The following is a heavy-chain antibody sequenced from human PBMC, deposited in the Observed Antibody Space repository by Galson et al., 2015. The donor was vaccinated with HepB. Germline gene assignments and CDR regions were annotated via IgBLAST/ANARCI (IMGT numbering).Heavy chain of an antibody. CDR3: AGRTGDYYGMDV. CDR1: GDSVSKTSAA. CDR2: TYYRSKWYN. J-gene: IGHJ6*02. Sequence: CAISGDSVSKTSAAWNWIRQSPSRGLEWLGRTYYRSKWYNDYAVSVKSRIAINPDTSKNQFSLQLSSVTPEDTAVYYCAGRTGDYYGMDVWGQGTTVTVSS. V-gene: IGHV6-1*01. D-gene: IGHD7-27*01.